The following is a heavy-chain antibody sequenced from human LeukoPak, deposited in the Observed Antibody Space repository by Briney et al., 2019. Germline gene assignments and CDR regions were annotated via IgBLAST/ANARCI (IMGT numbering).Heavy chain of an antibody. V-gene: IGHV4-39*07. Sequence: PSETLYLTCTVSGGSISSSSYYWGWIRQPPGKGLEWIGSIHHTGKTYYNPSLESRVTISVDTSKNQFSLKRSSVTAADTAVYYCARGGWNKFDYWGQGTLVSVSS. CDR3: ARGGWNKFDY. D-gene: IGHD3-22*01. J-gene: IGHJ4*02. CDR1: GGSISSSSYY. CDR2: IHHTGKT.